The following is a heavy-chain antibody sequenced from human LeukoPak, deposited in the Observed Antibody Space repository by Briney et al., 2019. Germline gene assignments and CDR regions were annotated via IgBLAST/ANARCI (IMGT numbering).Heavy chain of an antibody. CDR2: ISYDGSNK. J-gene: IGHJ6*03. Sequence: PGGSLRLSCAASGFTFSSYGMHWVRQAPGKGLEAVGVISYDGSNKYYADSVKGRFTISRDNSKNTLYLQMNSLRAEDTAVYYCAKTRILTYYDILTVPGSPDYYYYMDVWGKGTTVTVSS. CDR3: AKTRILTYYDILTVPGSPDYYYYMDV. D-gene: IGHD3-9*01. CDR1: GFTFSSYG. V-gene: IGHV3-30*18.